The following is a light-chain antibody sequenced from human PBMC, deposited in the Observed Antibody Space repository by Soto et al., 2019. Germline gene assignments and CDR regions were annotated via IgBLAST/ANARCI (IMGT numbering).Light chain of an antibody. CDR1: QSVSNY. Sequence: EIVMTQSPATLSVSPGERATLSCRASQSVSNYLAWYQQKPGQAPRLLIYDASRRATGIPARFSGIGSGTDFTLPISSLEPEDFAVYYCQQRSNWPLFGQGTRLEIK. CDR3: QQRSNWPL. V-gene: IGKV3-11*01. CDR2: DAS. J-gene: IGKJ5*01.